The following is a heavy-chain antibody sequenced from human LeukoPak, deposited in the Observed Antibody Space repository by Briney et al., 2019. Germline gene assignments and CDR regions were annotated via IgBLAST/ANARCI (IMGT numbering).Heavy chain of an antibody. J-gene: IGHJ4*03. D-gene: IGHD2-15*01. V-gene: IGHV3-21*01. CDR3: ARDGLGYCSGGSCYSDH. CDR1: GFTFSSYS. CDR2: ISTSSNYI. Sequence: GGFLRLSCAASGFTFSSYSMNWVHQAPGKGLEWVSSISTSSNYIYYADSVKGRFAISRDNAKNSLYLQMNSLRAEDTAVYYCARDGLGYCSGGSCYSDHWGQGTLVTVSS.